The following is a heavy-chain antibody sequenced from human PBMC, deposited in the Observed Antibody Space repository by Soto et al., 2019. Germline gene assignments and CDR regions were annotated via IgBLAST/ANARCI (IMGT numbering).Heavy chain of an antibody. D-gene: IGHD5-12*01. V-gene: IGHV3-30*18. CDR1: GFTFSSYG. CDR2: ILYDGSNK. J-gene: IGHJ4*02. Sequence: QVQLVESGGGVVQPGRSLRLSCAASGFTFSSYGMHWVRQAPGKGLEWVAAILYDGSNKYYADSVKGRFTISRDNSKNTVYLQMNSLRAEDTAVYYCAKDPGYGLDYWGQGTQVTVSS. CDR3: AKDPGYGLDY.